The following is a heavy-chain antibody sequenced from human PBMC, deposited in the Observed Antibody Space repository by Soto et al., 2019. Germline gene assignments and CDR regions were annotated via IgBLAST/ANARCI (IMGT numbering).Heavy chain of an antibody. CDR1: GGSISSYY. D-gene: IGHD6-13*01. J-gene: IGHJ5*02. CDR3: ARGYSSSGEDWFDP. Sequence: PSETLSLTCTVSGGSISSYYWSWIRQPPGKGLEWIGYIYYSGSTNYNPSLKSRVTISVDTSKNQFSLKLSSVTPADTAVYYCARGYSSSGEDWFDPWGQGTLVTVSS. V-gene: IGHV4-59*01. CDR2: IYYSGST.